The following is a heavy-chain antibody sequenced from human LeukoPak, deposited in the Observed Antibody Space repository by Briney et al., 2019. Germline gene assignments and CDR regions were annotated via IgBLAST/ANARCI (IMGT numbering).Heavy chain of an antibody. CDR2: INHSGIT. D-gene: IGHD2-2*01. CDR1: GGSFSGYY. V-gene: IGHV4-34*01. CDR3: ASSRGCSSTSCYRHMDV. Sequence: PPETLSLTCAVYGGSFSGYYWSWIREPPGKGRESIGEINHSGITNYNPSLKSRVTISVDTSKNQFSLKLSSVTAADTAVYYCASSRGCSSTSCYRHMDVWGKGTTVTVSS. J-gene: IGHJ6*03.